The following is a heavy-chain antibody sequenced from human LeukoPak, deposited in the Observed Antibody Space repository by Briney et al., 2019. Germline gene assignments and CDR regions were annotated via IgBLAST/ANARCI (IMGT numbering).Heavy chain of an antibody. V-gene: IGHV1-18*01. CDR1: GYTLTSYG. CDR2: INAYNGKT. J-gene: IGHJ4*02. CDR3: ARVGCDY. Sequence: EGAVKVSRKASGYTLTSYGISEVRPAPGRGREWMGWINAYNGKTKNAQKLRGRVIQPPHTYTKTADMELRRLRSGGTAVYYFARVGCDYWGQGTLVTVSS.